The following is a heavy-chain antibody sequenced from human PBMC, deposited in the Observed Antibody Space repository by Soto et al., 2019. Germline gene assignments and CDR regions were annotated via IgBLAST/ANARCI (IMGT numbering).Heavy chain of an antibody. V-gene: IGHV4-4*02. CDR2: IFHNGNT. J-gene: IGHJ6*02. CDR1: SGSITSSNW. Sequence: QVQLQESGPGLVKPSGTLSLTCAVSSGSITSSNWWSWVRQPPGKGLEWIGEIFHNGNTYYNPSRKSRVTMSVDTSQNQFSLNLGSVTAADTAVYYYARRTWGMDVWGQGTTVTVSS. CDR3: ARRTWGMDV. D-gene: IGHD2-8*01.